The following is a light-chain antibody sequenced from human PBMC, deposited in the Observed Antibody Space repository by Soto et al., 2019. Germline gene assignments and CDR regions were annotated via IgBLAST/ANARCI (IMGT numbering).Light chain of an antibody. CDR2: DVN. V-gene: IGLV2-14*03. CDR1: SSDIGAYNF. J-gene: IGLJ2*01. CDR3: TSWTTXTTMI. Sequence: QSVLTQPASVSGSPGQSITISCTGTSSDIGAYNFVSWYQQHPGKAPKLMLYDVNIRPSGVSNRFSGSKSGNTASLTISGLQAEDEADYYCTSWTTXTTMIFGGGTKVTVL.